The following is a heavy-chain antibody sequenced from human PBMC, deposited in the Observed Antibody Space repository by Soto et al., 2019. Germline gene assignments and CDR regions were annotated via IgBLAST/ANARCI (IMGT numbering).Heavy chain of an antibody. CDR3: ARWGTTAGFDV. CDR1: GFTFRSYV. Sequence: QVQLVESGGGLVQPGTSLRLSCVGSGFTFRSYVIHWVRQAPGKGLEWVALTSYDGSNKDYGDSVKGRFTISRDNSRNTVYLQMDSLKREDTALYYCARWGTTAGFDVWGQGTLVSVSS. J-gene: IGHJ1*01. V-gene: IGHV3-33*05. D-gene: IGHD3-16*01. CDR2: TSYDGSNK.